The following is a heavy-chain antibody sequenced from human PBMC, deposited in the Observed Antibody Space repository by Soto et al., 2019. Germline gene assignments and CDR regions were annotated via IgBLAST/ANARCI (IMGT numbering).Heavy chain of an antibody. J-gene: IGHJ6*02. CDR2: INPSGGST. Sequence: GXSVKVSFQASCYTFTSYYMYWVRQAPGQGLEWMGIINPSGGSTSYAQKFQGRVTMTRDTSTSTVYMELSSLRSEDTAVYYCARTRLNYYGMDVWGQGTTVTVSS. CDR1: CYTFTSYY. V-gene: IGHV1-46*01. CDR3: ARTRLNYYGMDV.